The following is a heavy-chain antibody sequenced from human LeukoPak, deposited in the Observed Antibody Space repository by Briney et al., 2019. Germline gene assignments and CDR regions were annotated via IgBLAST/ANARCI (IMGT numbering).Heavy chain of an antibody. D-gene: IGHD1-26*01. Sequence: ASVKVSCKASGYTFTDYYIHWVRQAPGQGLEWMGWINPNSGGTHYAQKFLGRVTMTRDTSISTAYMELSRLRSDDTAVYYCARGWQLEYYYYGMDVWGQGTTVTVSS. CDR3: ARGWQLEYYYYGMDV. CDR2: INPNSGGT. CDR1: GYTFTDYY. J-gene: IGHJ6*02. V-gene: IGHV1-2*02.